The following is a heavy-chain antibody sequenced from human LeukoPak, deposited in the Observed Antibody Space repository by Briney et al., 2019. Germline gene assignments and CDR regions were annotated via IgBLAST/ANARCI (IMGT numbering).Heavy chain of an antibody. Sequence: PSQTLSLTCTVSGGSISSGDYYWSWIRQPPGKGLEWIGYIYYSGSTYYNPSLKSRVTISVDTSKNQFSLKLSSVTAADTAVYYCARRSSYGTRGDASDIWGQGTLVTVSS. CDR2: IYYSGST. V-gene: IGHV4-30-4*01. CDR3: ARRSSYGTRGDASDI. D-gene: IGHD5-18*01. J-gene: IGHJ1*01. CDR1: GGSISSGDYY.